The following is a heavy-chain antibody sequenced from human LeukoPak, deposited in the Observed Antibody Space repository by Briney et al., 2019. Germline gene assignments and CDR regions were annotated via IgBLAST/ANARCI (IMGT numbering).Heavy chain of an antibody. D-gene: IGHD4-17*01. CDR1: GGSISSYY. J-gene: IGHJ4*02. CDR3: ARVPGYGDFVFDY. CDR2: IYYSGST. V-gene: IGHV4-59*01. Sequence: SETLSLTCTVSGGSISSYYWSWIRQPPGKGLEWIGYIYYSGSTNYNPSLKSRVTISVDTSKNQFSLELSSVTAADTAVYYCARVPGYGDFVFDYWGQGTLVTVSS.